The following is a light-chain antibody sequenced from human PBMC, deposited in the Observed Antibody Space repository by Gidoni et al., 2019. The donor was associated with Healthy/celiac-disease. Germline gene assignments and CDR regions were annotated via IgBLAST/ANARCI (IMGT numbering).Light chain of an antibody. V-gene: IGLV3-1*01. Sequence: HELTQPPSVSVSPGQTASITFSGDKLGDNYACWYQQKPAQSPVLVIYQDSKRPSGIPERFSGSNSGNTATLTISGTQAMDESDYYCQAWDSSTAGVFGGGTKLTVL. J-gene: IGLJ2*01. CDR2: QDS. CDR3: QAWDSSTAGV. CDR1: KLGDNY.